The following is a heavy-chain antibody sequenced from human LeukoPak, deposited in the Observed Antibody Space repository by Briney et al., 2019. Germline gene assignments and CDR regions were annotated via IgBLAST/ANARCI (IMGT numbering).Heavy chain of an antibody. CDR1: GYTFTSYD. V-gene: IGHV1-8*01. CDR2: MNPNSGNT. Sequence: GASVKVSCKASGYTFTSYDIDWVRQATGQGLEWMGWMNPNSGNTGYAQKFQGRVTMTRNTSISTAYMELSSLRSEDTAVYYCARGGYSSSWYRAVYYYYYMDVWGKGTTVTVSS. J-gene: IGHJ6*03. CDR3: ARGGYSSSWYRAVYYYYYMDV. D-gene: IGHD6-13*01.